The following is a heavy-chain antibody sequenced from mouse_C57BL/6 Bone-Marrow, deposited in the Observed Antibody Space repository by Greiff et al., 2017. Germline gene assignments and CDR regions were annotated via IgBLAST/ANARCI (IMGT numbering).Heavy chain of an antibody. J-gene: IGHJ3*01. CDR1: GYTFTEYT. Sequence: VQLQQSGAELVKPGASVKLSCKASGYTFTEYTIHWVKQRSGKGLEWIGWFCPGSGSIKYNEKLKDTATLTADKSTSTVYMELSRLTSEDSAVYCCGRHEGGDSNFFAYWGQGTLVTVSA. CDR3: GRHEGGDSNFFAY. CDR2: FCPGSGSI. V-gene: IGHV1-62-2*01. D-gene: IGHD2-5*01.